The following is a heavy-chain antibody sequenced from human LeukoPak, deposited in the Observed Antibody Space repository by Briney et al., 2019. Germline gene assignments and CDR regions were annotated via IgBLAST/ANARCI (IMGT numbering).Heavy chain of an antibody. J-gene: IGHJ4*02. CDR2: IDWDDDK. V-gene: IGHV2-70*11. CDR1: GFSLSTSGMC. CDR3: ARNTYYYDSSGYAPFDY. Sequence: SGPALVKPTQTLTLTCTFSGFSLSTSGMCVSWIRQPPGKALEWLARIDWDDDKYYSTSLKTRLTISKDTSKNQVVLTMTNMDPVDTATYYCARNTYYYDSSGYAPFDYWGQGTLVTVSS. D-gene: IGHD3-22*01.